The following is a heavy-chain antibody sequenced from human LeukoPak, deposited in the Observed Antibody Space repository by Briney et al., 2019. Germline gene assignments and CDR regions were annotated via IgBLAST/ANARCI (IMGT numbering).Heavy chain of an antibody. D-gene: IGHD6-19*01. CDR2: IIPIFGTA. J-gene: IGHJ5*02. CDR1: GGTFSSYA. V-gene: IGHV1-69*13. Sequence: APVKVSCKASGGTFSSYAISWVRQAPGQGLEWMGGIIPIFGTANYAQKFRGRVTITADESTSTAYMELSSLRSEDTAVYYCARQALAVAGMNWFDPWGQGTLVTVSS. CDR3: ARQALAVAGMNWFDP.